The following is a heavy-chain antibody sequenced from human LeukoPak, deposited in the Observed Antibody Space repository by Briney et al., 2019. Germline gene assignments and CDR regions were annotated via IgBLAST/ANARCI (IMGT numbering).Heavy chain of an antibody. Sequence: SETLSLTCTVSGGSNSSYYWSWIRQPPGKGLEWIGYIYYSGSTNYNPSLKSRVTISVDTSKNQFSLKLSSVTAADTAVYYCARHPYHYGSGRDFDYWGQGTLVTVSS. CDR1: GGSNSSYY. D-gene: IGHD3-10*01. CDR3: ARHPYHYGSGRDFDY. CDR2: IYYSGST. V-gene: IGHV4-59*08. J-gene: IGHJ4*02.